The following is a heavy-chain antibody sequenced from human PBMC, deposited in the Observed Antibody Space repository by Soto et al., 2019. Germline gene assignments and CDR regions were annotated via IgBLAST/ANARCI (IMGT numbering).Heavy chain of an antibody. CDR3: AGSYGSGSRAFDC. CDR2: VIPMLSMS. Sequence: QVHLVQSGVEVKKPGSSVRVSCKASGDTFSSYTINWVRQAPGLGLEWMGRVIPMLSMSNYALKFQGRVTMTADKSTNTAYMELSSLRSEDTATYYCAGSYGSGSRAFDCWGQGALVTVSS. J-gene: IGHJ4*02. D-gene: IGHD3-10*01. CDR1: GDTFSSYT. V-gene: IGHV1-69*02.